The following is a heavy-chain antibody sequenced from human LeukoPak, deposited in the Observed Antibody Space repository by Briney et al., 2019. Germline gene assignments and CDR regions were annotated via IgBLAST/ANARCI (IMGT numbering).Heavy chain of an antibody. V-gene: IGHV4-59*10. CDR3: ARFRYDSLYYYYMDV. J-gene: IGHJ6*03. CDR1: GGSISSYY. Sequence: SETLSLTCAVYGGSISSYYWSWIRQPAGKGLEWIGRIYTSGSTNYNPSLKSRVTMSVDTSKNQFSLKLSSVTAADTAVYYCARFRYDSLYYYYMDVWGKGTTVTISS. D-gene: IGHD5-12*01. CDR2: IYTSGST.